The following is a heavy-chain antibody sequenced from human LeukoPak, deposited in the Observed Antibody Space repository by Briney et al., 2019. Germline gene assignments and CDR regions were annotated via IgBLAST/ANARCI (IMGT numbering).Heavy chain of an antibody. CDR3: ARDFFTYYYGSGRFFGYYGMDV. CDR1: GFTFSSYS. J-gene: IGHJ6*02. D-gene: IGHD3-10*01. CDR2: ISSSSSYI. V-gene: IGHV3-21*01. Sequence: GGSLRLSCAASGFTFSSYSMNWVRQAPGKGLEWVSSISSSSSYIYYADSVKGRFTISRDNAKNSLYLQMNSLRAEDTAVYYCARDFFTYYYGSGRFFGYYGMDVWGQGTTVTVSS.